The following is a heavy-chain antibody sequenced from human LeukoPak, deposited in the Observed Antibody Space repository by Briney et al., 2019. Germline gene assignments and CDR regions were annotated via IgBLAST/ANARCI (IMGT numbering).Heavy chain of an antibody. CDR3: ARDAKLGYCSSTSCPPIDY. J-gene: IGHJ4*02. D-gene: IGHD2-2*01. CDR2: ISGKGGST. V-gene: IGHV3-23*01. CDR1: RLTLSSYG. Sequence: GGSLTLSCALSRLTLSSYGMRWVRQAPGGGLEWVSAISGKGGSTYYADSVKGRFTISRDNSKNTLYLQMNSLRAEDTAVYYCARDAKLGYCSSTSCPPIDYWGQGTLVTVSS.